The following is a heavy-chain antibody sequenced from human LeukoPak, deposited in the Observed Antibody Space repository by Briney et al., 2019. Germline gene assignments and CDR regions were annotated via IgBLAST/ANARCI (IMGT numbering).Heavy chain of an antibody. J-gene: IGHJ6*02. V-gene: IGHV4-61*02. CDR3: ARSSYYYGMDV. Sequence: PSETLSLTCTVSGGSISSGSYWNWIRQPAGKGLEWIGRIYTSGSTNYNPSLKSRVLISVDTSQNQFSLRLSSVTAADTAVYYCARSSYYYGMDVWGQGTTVTVSS. CDR2: IYTSGST. CDR1: GGSISSGSY.